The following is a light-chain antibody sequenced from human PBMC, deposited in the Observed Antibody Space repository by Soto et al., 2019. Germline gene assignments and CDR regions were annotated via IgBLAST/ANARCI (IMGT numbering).Light chain of an antibody. CDR3: APYTSSRTQI. V-gene: IGLV2-14*03. Sequence: QSALTQPASVSGSPGQSITISCTGTSSDVGGYIYVSWYQQHPGKAPKLMIYDVSNRPSGVSNRFSGSKSGNTASLTISGLQTEYEADYYCAPYTSSRTQIFGGGTKLTVL. CDR2: DVS. CDR1: SSDVGGYIY. J-gene: IGLJ2*01.